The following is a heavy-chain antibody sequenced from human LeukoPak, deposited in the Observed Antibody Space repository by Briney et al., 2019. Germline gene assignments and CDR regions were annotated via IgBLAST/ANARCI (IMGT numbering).Heavy chain of an antibody. CDR2: IIPIFGTA. Sequence: ASVKVSCKASGGTFSSYAISWVRQAPVNGLECMGGIIPIFGTANYAQKFQGRVTITADESTSTAYMELSSLRSEDTAVYYCAAQYSSGWYVEHYYGMDVWGQGTTVTVSS. D-gene: IGHD6-19*01. J-gene: IGHJ6*02. CDR1: GGTFSSYA. CDR3: AAQYSSGWYVEHYYGMDV. V-gene: IGHV1-69*13.